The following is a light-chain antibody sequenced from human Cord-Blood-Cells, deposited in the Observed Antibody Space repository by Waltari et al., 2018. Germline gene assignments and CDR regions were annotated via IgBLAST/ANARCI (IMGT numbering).Light chain of an antibody. CDR1: SSDVGGYNY. Sequence: QSALTQPASVSGSPGQSLTISCTGPSSDVGGYNYVSWYQQHPGKAPKLMLYDVSNRPSGVSNRFSGSKSGNTASLTISGLQAEDEADYYCSSYTSSSTLVVFGGGTKLTVL. CDR3: SSYTSSSTLVV. V-gene: IGLV2-14*01. CDR2: DVS. J-gene: IGLJ2*01.